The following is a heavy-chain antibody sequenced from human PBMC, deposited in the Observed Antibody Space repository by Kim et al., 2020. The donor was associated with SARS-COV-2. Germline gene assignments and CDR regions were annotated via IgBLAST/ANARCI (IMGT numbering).Heavy chain of an antibody. Sequence: GGSLRLSCTASGLSVTSNYMSWVRQAPGKGLEWVAYIYGDSTKYAESVKGRFIFSGDSSKNTLSLQMNSLSADDTAIYFCVRARMTTVNNDAFDIWGQGTAVTVSS. CDR1: GLSVTSNY. J-gene: IGHJ3*02. D-gene: IGHD4-17*01. CDR2: IYGDST. CDR3: VRARMTTVNNDAFDI. V-gene: IGHV3-53*03.